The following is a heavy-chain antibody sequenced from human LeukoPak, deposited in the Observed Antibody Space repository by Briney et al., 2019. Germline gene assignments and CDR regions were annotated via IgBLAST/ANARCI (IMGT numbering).Heavy chain of an antibody. CDR1: GGSISSYY. D-gene: IGHD4-17*01. J-gene: IGHJ6*03. V-gene: IGHV4-59*01. CDR2: IYYSGST. Sequence: PSETLSLTCTVSGGSISSYYWSWIRQPPGKGLAWIGYIYYSGSTNYNPSLKSRVTISVDTSKNQFSLKLSSVTAADTAVYYCARAGGDYYYYYYMDVWGKGTTVTVSS. CDR3: ARAGGDYYYYYYMDV.